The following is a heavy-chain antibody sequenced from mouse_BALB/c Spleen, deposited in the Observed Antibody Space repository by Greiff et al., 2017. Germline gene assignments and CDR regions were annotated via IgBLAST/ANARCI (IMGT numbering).Heavy chain of an antibody. CDR1: GYTFTSYT. CDR2: INPSSGYT. Sequence: VQLVESAAELARPGASVKMSCKASGYTFTSYTMHWVKQRPGQGLEWIGYINPSSGYTEYNQKFKDKTTLTADKSSSTAYMQLSSLTSEDSAVYYCARKGGNYGFAYWGQGTLVTVSA. J-gene: IGHJ3*01. CDR3: ARKGGNYGFAY. V-gene: IGHV1-4*02. D-gene: IGHD2-1*01.